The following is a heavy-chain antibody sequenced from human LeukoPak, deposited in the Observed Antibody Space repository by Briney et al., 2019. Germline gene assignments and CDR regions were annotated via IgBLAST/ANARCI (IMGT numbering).Heavy chain of an antibody. V-gene: IGHV1-2*02. Sequence: ASVKVSCKASGYTFTGYYMHWVRQAPGQGLEWMGWINSDTAVTNYAQNFQGRVTLTRDTSISTTYLELSSLRSDDTAVYYCARDSSPLRYFDWANYWGQGTLVTVSS. CDR2: INSDTAVT. D-gene: IGHD3-9*01. CDR3: ARDSSPLRYFDWANY. CDR1: GYTFTGYY. J-gene: IGHJ4*02.